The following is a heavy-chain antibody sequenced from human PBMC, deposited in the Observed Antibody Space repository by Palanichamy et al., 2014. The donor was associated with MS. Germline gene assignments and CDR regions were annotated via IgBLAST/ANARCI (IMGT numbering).Heavy chain of an antibody. CDR3: AKEVIALFGIAAAFDY. D-gene: IGHD6-13*01. CDR2: ISGSGGST. CDR1: GFTFSSYA. J-gene: IGHJ4*02. Sequence: EVQLVESGGGLVQPGGSLRLSCAASGFTFSSYAMSWVRQAPGKGLEWVSAISGSGGSTYYADSVKGRFTISRDNSKNTLYLQMNSLRAEDTAVYYCAKEVIALFGIAAAFDYWGQGTLVTVSS. V-gene: IGHV3-23*04.